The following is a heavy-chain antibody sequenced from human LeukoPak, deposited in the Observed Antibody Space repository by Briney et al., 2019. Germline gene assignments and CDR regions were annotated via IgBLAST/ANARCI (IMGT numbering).Heavy chain of an antibody. J-gene: IGHJ6*03. D-gene: IGHD2-15*01. V-gene: IGHV4-4*02. Sequence: SETLSLTCAVSGGSVTTGNWWTWVRQSPDKGLEWIGEIYHNGSTNYNPSLKSRVTVSIENTKNHFSLRLTSLTAADTAVYYCAREGSRRLYMDVWGRGTTITVSS. CDR3: AREGSRRLYMDV. CDR2: IYHNGST. CDR1: GGSVTTGNW.